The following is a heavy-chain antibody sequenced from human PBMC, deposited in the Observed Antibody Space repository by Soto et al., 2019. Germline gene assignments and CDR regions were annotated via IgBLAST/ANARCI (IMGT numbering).Heavy chain of an antibody. D-gene: IGHD3-22*01. J-gene: IGHJ4*02. CDR2: INPSGGST. CDR3: AREYGNYDSSGYYAY. V-gene: IGHV1-46*01. Sequence: ASVKVSCKTSGYAFTSYFIHWVRQAPGQGLEWMGIINPSGGSTNYAQKLQGRVSMTRDRSTSTVHMELSSLRSDDTAMYYCAREYGNYDSSGYYAYWGQGTLVTVSS. CDR1: GYAFTSYF.